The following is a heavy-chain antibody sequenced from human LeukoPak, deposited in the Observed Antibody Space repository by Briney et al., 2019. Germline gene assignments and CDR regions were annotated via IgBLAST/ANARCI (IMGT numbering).Heavy chain of an antibody. CDR3: ARGNSGYGGGFDY. J-gene: IGHJ4*02. Sequence: GGSLRLSCAASGFTFDDYAMHWVRQAPGKGLEWVSFIYSDNTHYSDSVKGRFTISRDNAKDSLYLQMNSLSAEDTAVYYCARGNSGYGGGFDYWGQGTLVPVSS. D-gene: IGHD5-12*01. V-gene: IGHV3-69-1*01. CDR2: IYSDNT. CDR1: GFTFDDYA.